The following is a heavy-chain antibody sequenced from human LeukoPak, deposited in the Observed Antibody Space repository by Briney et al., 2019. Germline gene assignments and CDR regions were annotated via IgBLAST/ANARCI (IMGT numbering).Heavy chain of an antibody. D-gene: IGHD6-19*01. V-gene: IGHV4-34*01. CDR2: INHSGST. CDR1: GGSISSYY. J-gene: IGHJ4*02. Sequence: SETLSLTCTVSGGSISSYYWSWIRQPPGKGLEWIGEINHSGSTNYNPSLKSRVTISVDTSKNQFSLKLSSVTAADTAVYYCARAPYSSGWYPYWGQGTLVTVSS. CDR3: ARAPYSSGWYPY.